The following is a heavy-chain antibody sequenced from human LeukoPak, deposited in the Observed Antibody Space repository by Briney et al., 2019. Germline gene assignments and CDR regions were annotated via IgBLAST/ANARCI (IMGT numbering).Heavy chain of an antibody. CDR2: ISSSSSYI. V-gene: IGHV3-21*01. Sequence: PGGSLRLSCAASGFTFSSYSMNWARQAPGKGLEWVSSISSSSSYIYYADSVKGRFTISRDNAKNSLYLQMNSLRAEDTAVYYCARDPYSYGYVLCDYWGQGTLVTVSS. D-gene: IGHD5-18*01. CDR3: ARDPYSYGYVLCDY. CDR1: GFTFSSYS. J-gene: IGHJ4*02.